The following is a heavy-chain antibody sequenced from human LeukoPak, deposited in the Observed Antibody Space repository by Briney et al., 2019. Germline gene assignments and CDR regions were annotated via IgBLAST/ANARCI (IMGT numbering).Heavy chain of an antibody. D-gene: IGHD1-26*01. Sequence: SETLSLTCAVSGDSIASTIHYWAWIRQPPGKGLEWIGSMYYSGSTYYNPSIKSRVTMSLDTSENQLSLKLSSVTAADTAVYYCARDLYSGSYYDFDYWGQGTLVTVSS. CDR3: ARDLYSGSYYDFDY. CDR2: MYYSGST. J-gene: IGHJ4*02. CDR1: GDSIASTIHY. V-gene: IGHV4-39*02.